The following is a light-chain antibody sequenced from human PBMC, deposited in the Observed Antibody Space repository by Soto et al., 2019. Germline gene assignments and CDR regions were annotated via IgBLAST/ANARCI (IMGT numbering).Light chain of an antibody. CDR1: HRDGGDYKD. V-gene: IGLV2-14*01. CDR2: EVT. J-gene: IGLJ1*01. Sequence: QSALTQPASVSGSPGQSITVSCTGTHRDGGDYKDVSWYQQHPGKAPKLLIYEVTYRPSGVSNRFAGSKSGNTASLTISGLQADDEADYYCSSYTTRSTVFGTGTKLTVL. CDR3: SSYTTRSTV.